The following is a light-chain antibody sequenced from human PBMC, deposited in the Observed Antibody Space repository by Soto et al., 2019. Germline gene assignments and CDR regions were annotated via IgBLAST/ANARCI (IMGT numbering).Light chain of an antibody. J-gene: IGKJ1*01. CDR2: DAS. V-gene: IGKV3-20*01. Sequence: EIVFSQSPCTLSLSTGDRATLSCRASQTVSSSYLAWYQQKPGQAPRLLISDASSRATGIPDRFSGGGSGTDFTLTISRLEPEDFAVYYCQQYGSSPPTFCQGTKVDIK. CDR1: QTVSSSY. CDR3: QQYGSSPPT.